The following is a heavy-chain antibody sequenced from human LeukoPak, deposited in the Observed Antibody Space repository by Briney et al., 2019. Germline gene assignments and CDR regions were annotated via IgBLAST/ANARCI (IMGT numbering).Heavy chain of an antibody. CDR2: ISGSGVST. Sequence: GGSLRLSCAASGFTFSSYAMSWVRQAPGKGLEWVSAISGSGVSTYYADSVKGRFTISRDNSKNTLYLQMNSLRAEDTAVYYCAKQRNGYCSSTSCYANYFDYWGQGTLVTVSS. CDR1: GFTFSSYA. J-gene: IGHJ4*02. V-gene: IGHV3-23*01. D-gene: IGHD2-2*03. CDR3: AKQRNGYCSSTSCYANYFDY.